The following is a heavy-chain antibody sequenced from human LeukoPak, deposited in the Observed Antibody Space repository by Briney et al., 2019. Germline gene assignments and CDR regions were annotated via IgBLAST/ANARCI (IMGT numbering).Heavy chain of an antibody. CDR1: GYTLTELS. D-gene: IGHD3-3*01. CDR3: ATVRFLEWLFPFDP. CDR2: FDPEDGET. V-gene: IGHV1-24*01. Sequence: ASVKVSCKVSGYTLTELSMHWVRQAPGKGLEWVGGFDPEDGETIYAQKFQGRVTMTEDTSTDTAYMELSSLRSEDTAVYYCATVRFLEWLFPFDPWGQGTLVTVSS. J-gene: IGHJ5*02.